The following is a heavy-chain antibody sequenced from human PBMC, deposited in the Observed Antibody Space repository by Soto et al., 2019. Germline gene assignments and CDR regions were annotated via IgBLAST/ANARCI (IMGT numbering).Heavy chain of an antibody. CDR2: IYHSGNT. J-gene: IGHJ4*02. CDR3: ARRWGEGRVDY. CDR1: GGTISSNNW. D-gene: IGHD3-10*01. V-gene: IGHV4-4*02. Sequence: SETLALTCAVSGGTISSNNWWSWVRGPPGKGLEWIGEIYHSGNTNYNPSLKSRVTMAVDKSRNQFSLKLSSVTAADTAVYYCARRWGEGRVDYWGQGTLVTVSS.